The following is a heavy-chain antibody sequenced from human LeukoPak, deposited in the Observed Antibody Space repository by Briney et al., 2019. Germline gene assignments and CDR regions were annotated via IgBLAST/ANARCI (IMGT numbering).Heavy chain of an antibody. CDR3: ARDLGYCSSTSCYGDAFDI. CDR1: GGSISSSNW. D-gene: IGHD2-2*01. CDR2: IYHSGST. V-gene: IGHV4-4*02. J-gene: IGHJ3*02. Sequence: SETLSLTCAVSGGSISSSNWWSWVRQPPGKGLEWIGEIYHSGSTNYNPSLKSRVTISVEKSKNQFSLKLSSVTAADTAVYYCARDLGYCSSTSCYGDAFDIWGQGTMVTVSS.